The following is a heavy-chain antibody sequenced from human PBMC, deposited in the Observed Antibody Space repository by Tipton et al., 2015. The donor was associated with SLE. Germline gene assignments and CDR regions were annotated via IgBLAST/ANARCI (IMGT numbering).Heavy chain of an antibody. V-gene: IGHV4-61*09. CDR1: GGSITSGDYY. Sequence: TLSLTCTVSGGSITSGDYYWSWIRQPAGRGLEWIGNVYISGSTNYNPPLKSRVTISLDTSRNQFSLNLNSVTAADTAVYYCARDITHITVFGVVTGPHYYYYGMDVWGQGTAVTVSS. CDR3: ARDITHITVFGVVTGPHYYYYGMDV. D-gene: IGHD3-3*01. CDR2: VYISGST. J-gene: IGHJ6*02.